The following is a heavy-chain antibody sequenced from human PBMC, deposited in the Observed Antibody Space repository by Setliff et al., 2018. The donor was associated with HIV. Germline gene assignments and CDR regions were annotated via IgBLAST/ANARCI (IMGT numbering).Heavy chain of an antibody. CDR2: INPNSGGT. Sequence: ASVKVSCKASGYMFSGFHMHWVRQAAGQGLEWMGRINPNSGGTNYAQKFQGRVTMTRDTSISTAYTELSRLRSDDTAIYSCARDMFEIWERSLAKGDEFDPWGQGTLVTVSS. J-gene: IGHJ5*02. D-gene: IGHD3-10*02. CDR1: GYMFSGFH. CDR3: ARDMFEIWERSLAKGDEFDP. V-gene: IGHV1-2*06.